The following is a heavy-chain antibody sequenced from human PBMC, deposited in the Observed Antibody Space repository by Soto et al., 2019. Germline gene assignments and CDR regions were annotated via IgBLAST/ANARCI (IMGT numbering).Heavy chain of an antibody. CDR2: ISYDGGDK. D-gene: IGHD6-25*01. J-gene: IGHJ4*02. Sequence: QMQLVESGGGVVQPGRSLRLSCAASGFTFSRYGMHWVRQAPGKGLEWVAVISYDGGDKHYADSVKGRFTISRDNSKNTLYLQMNSLRAEDRAVYYCGKDADQGAASYYVDHWGQGTLVTVTS. CDR1: GFTFSRYG. V-gene: IGHV3-30*18. CDR3: GKDADQGAASYYVDH.